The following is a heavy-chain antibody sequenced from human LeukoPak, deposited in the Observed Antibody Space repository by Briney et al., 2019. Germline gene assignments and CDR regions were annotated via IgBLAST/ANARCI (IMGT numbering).Heavy chain of an antibody. Sequence: ASVKVSCKASGYTFTNYGVNWVRQAPGQGLEYMGWISGYDGSTNYAQKVQGRATMTADISTSTAYMELRSLRSDDTAVYYCARGSGRGGYSYAFDIWGQGTMVTVSS. D-gene: IGHD5-24*01. CDR1: GYTFTNYG. CDR2: ISGYDGST. J-gene: IGHJ3*02. CDR3: ARGSGRGGYSYAFDI. V-gene: IGHV1-18*01.